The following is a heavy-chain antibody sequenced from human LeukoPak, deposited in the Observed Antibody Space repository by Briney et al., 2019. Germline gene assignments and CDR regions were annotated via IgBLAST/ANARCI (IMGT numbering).Heavy chain of an antibody. V-gene: IGHV3-23*01. CDR2: ILGTRGGT. CDR3: ARDGGSYFDY. CDR1: GFTFSDYA. D-gene: IGHD6-25*01. J-gene: IGHJ4*02. Sequence: GGSLRLSCAASGFTFSDYAMTWVRQAPGRGLEWVSAILGTRGGTYYTDSVKGRFTISRDNSKNTLYLQMNSLRAEDTAVYYCARDGGSYFDYWGQGTLVTVSS.